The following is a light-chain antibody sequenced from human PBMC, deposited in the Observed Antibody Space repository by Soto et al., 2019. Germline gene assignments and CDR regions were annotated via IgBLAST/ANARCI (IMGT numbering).Light chain of an antibody. V-gene: IGLV2-14*03. Sequence: QSALTQPASVSGSPGQSITISCTGTSSDVGAYNYVSWYQQHPGTAPKLMIYDVINRPSGVSNRFSGSKSGNTASLTISGLWAEDEADYYCSSYTTSSSVVFGGGTKLTVL. CDR3: SSYTTSSSVV. CDR2: DVI. J-gene: IGLJ2*01. CDR1: SSDVGAYNY.